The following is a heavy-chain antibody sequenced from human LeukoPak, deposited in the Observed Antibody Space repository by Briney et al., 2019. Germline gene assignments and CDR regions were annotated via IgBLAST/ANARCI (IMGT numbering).Heavy chain of an antibody. CDR2: ITAGHYPT. CDR3: TEDPNGDYVGAFDP. D-gene: IGHD4-17*01. V-gene: IGHV3-23*01. CDR1: GFSFSSFA. J-gene: IGHJ5*02. Sequence: PGGSLRLSCAASGFSFSSFAMTWVRQAPGKGLEWVSSITAGHYPTYNTDSVKGRFTISRDSSKNTLYLQMNSLRADDTAVYYCTEDPNGDYVGAFDPWGQGTLVTVSS.